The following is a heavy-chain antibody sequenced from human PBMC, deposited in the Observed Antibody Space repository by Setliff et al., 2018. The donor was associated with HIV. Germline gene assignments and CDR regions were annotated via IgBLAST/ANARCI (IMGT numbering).Heavy chain of an antibody. D-gene: IGHD3-22*01. J-gene: IGHJ4*02. Sequence: PSETLSLTCAVSGYSISSGYYWGWVRQPPGKGLEWIGEINHSGSTNYNPSLKSRVTISVDTSKNLFSLRLSSVTASDTAVYYCARQAIFGYYDSSGYLDYWGQGTLVTVSS. V-gene: IGHV4-38-2*01. CDR2: INHSGST. CDR3: ARQAIFGYYDSSGYLDY. CDR1: GYSISSGYY.